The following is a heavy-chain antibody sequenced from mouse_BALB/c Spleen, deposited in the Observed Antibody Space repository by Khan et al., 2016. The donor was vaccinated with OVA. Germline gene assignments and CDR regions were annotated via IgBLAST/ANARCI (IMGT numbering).Heavy chain of an antibody. J-gene: IGHJ4*01. CDR2: ISHGGGRT. Sequence: EVELVESGGGLVQPGGSLKLSCAASGFTFSSYTMSWVRQTPEKRLEWVAFISHGGGRTYYPDTVKGRFTSSRDNAKNTLYLQMSSLKSEYTAMYYCASPSTTEYDYGMDYWGQGTSVTVSA. CDR1: GFTFSSYT. V-gene: IGHV5-12-2*01. D-gene: IGHD1-1*01. CDR3: ASPSTTEYDYGMDY.